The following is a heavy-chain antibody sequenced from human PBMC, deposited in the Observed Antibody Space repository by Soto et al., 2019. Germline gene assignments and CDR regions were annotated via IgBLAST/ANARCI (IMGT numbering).Heavy chain of an antibody. CDR1: GFTFSSYG. CDR3: ARDAYSSSWYPDN. D-gene: IGHD6-13*01. Sequence: GGSLRLSCAASGFTFSSYGMHWVRQAPGKGLEWVAVIWYDGSNKYYADSVKGRFTISRDNSKNTLYLQMNSLRAEDTAVYYCARDAYSSSWYPDNWGQGTLVTVSS. V-gene: IGHV3-33*01. CDR2: IWYDGSNK. J-gene: IGHJ4*02.